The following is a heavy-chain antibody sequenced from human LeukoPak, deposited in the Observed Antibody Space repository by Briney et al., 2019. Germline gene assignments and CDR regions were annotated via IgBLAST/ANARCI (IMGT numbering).Heavy chain of an antibody. V-gene: IGHV4-4*07. D-gene: IGHD3-9*01. CDR3: ARSIRYYFDY. J-gene: IGHJ4*02. CDR1: GGSISSYY. Sequence: PSETLSLTCTVSGGSISSYYWSWIRQPAGKGLEWIGRIYTSGSTHYPPSLKSRVTISIDKSKNQFSLKLSSVTAADTAVYYCARSIRYYFDYWGQGTLVTVSS. CDR2: IYTSGST.